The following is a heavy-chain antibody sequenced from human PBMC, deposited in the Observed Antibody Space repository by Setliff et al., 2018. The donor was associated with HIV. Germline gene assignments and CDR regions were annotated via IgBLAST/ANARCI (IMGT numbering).Heavy chain of an antibody. Sequence: SVKVSCKASGGTFSSYAISWVRQAPGQGLEWLGRIVPLLGVPDYAQKFQGRVTFTADRSTSTAYMELSSLRSEDTAVYYCASAGAWQRNALDIWGQGTMVTVSS. CDR2: IVPLLGVP. CDR3: ASAGAWQRNALDI. D-gene: IGHD5-12*01. V-gene: IGHV1-69*04. J-gene: IGHJ3*02. CDR1: GGTFSSYA.